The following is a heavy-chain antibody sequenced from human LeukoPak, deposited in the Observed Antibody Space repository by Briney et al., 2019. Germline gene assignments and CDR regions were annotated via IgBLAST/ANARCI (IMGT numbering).Heavy chain of an antibody. CDR2: MSPNNGNA. J-gene: IGHJ4*02. V-gene: IGHV1-8*01. CDR3: TRGDY. Sequence: GSVKVSCRASGYTFYNFDINRVRQASGQGLEWVGWMSPNNGNAGYARKLQGRVTLTRDTSITTAYMELSSLKSEDTGVYYCTRGDYWGQGTPVTVSS. CDR1: GYTFYNFD.